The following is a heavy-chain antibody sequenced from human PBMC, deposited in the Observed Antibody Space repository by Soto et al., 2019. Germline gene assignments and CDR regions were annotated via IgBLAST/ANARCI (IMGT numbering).Heavy chain of an antibody. Sequence: QVQLVQSGAEVKKSGASVKVSCETSGYTFSNYGITWVRQAPGQGLEWIGWISAYNGNIMFEQKFQGRLTMTTDTSTSTAYMELRSLRSDDTAVYYCARDDLSYSGSYNPVYWGQGTLVTVSS. D-gene: IGHD1-26*01. V-gene: IGHV1-18*01. CDR2: ISAYNGNI. J-gene: IGHJ4*02. CDR3: ARDDLSYSGSYNPVY. CDR1: GYTFSNYG.